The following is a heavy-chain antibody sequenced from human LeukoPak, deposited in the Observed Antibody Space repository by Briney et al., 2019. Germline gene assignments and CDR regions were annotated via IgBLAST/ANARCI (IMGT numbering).Heavy chain of an antibody. CDR2: ISGSGGST. CDR1: GFTFSSYA. CDR3: AKDRSRYCSSTSCSLDY. Sequence: GGSLRLSCAASGFTFSSYAMSWVRQAPGKGLEWVSAISGSGGSTYYADSVKGRFTISRDNSKNTLYLQMNSLRAEDTAVYYCAKDRSRYCSSTSCSLDYWGQETLVTVSS. J-gene: IGHJ4*02. D-gene: IGHD2-2*01. V-gene: IGHV3-23*01.